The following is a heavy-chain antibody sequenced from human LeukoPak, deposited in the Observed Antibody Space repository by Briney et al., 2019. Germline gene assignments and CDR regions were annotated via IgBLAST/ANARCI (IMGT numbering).Heavy chain of an antibody. CDR1: GFTFTTYW. CDR3: ARGYSNSL. CDR2: IRNSGSAI. V-gene: IGHV3-48*04. Sequence: GGSLRLSCAASGFTFTTYWMSWVRQLPGKGLEWVSYIRNSGSAIYYADSVKGRFTISRDNAKKSLYLQMNSLRAEDTAVYYCARGYSNSLWGQGTLVTVSS. D-gene: IGHD6-6*01. J-gene: IGHJ4*02.